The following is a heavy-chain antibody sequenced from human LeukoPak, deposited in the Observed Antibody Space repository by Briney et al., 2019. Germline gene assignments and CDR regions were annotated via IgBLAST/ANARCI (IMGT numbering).Heavy chain of an antibody. CDR1: GFTFSSYG. D-gene: IGHD6-19*01. V-gene: IGHV3-33*01. CDR3: ARTRLASNWFDP. J-gene: IGHJ5*02. Sequence: PGGSLRLSCAASGFTFSSYGMHWARQAPGKGLEWVAVIWYDGSNKYYADSVKGRFTISRDNSKNTLYLQMNSLRAEDTAVYYCARTRLASNWFDPWGQGTLVTVSS. CDR2: IWYDGSNK.